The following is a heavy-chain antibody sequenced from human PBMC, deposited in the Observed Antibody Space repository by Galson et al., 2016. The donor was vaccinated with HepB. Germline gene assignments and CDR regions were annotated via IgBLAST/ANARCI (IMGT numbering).Heavy chain of an antibody. D-gene: IGHD4-11*01. CDR2: IWYDGSSK. Sequence: SLRLSCAASGFTFSNYAMHWVRQAPGKGLEWVAVIWYDGSSKYYIDSVKGRFTISRDNSKNTLNLQMSSLGTEDTAVYYCAKVATPNRNYENWFDSWGQGTLITVSS. V-gene: IGHV3-33*06. CDR3: AKVATPNRNYENWFDS. J-gene: IGHJ5*01. CDR1: GFTFSNYA.